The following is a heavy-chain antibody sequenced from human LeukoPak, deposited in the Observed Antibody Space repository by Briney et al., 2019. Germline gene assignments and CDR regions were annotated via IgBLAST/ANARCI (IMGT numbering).Heavy chain of an antibody. V-gene: IGHV3-30*02. CDR1: GFTFSKYG. CDR2: IRNDGRNK. D-gene: IGHD1-26*01. J-gene: IGHJ3*01. CDR3: AKDRGGSSELGDAFDV. Sequence: GGSLRLSCAASGFTFSKYGMYWVRQAPGKGLEWVAFIRNDGRNKYYTDSVKGRFTISRDNSKNTLYLQMNSLRAEDTAVYYCAKDRGGSSELGDAFDVWGQGTMVRVSS.